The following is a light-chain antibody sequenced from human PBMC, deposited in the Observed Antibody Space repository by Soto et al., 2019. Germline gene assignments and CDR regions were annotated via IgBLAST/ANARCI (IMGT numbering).Light chain of an antibody. V-gene: IGKV3-15*01. CDR2: AAS. Sequence: EIVMTQSPATLSVFPGERATLSCRASQSVSSYVAWYQQKIGQGPRLLIYAASTRATGIPARFSGSVSGTEFTLTISSLQSEDFAVYYCQQYSNWPPLTFGQGTRLEI. J-gene: IGKJ5*01. CDR1: QSVSSY. CDR3: QQYSNWPPLT.